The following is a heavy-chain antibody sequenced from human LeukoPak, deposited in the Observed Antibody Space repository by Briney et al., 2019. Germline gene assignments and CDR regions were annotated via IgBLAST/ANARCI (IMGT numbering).Heavy chain of an antibody. Sequence: GGSLRLSCAASGFTFSSYAMHWVRQAPGKGLEWVAVISYDGSNKYYADSVKGRFTISRDNSKNTLYLQMNSLRAEDTAVYYCARGASPYYYYMDVWGKGTTVTVSS. CDR3: ARGASPYYYYMDV. CDR1: GFTFSSYA. CDR2: ISYDGSNK. V-gene: IGHV3-30*04. J-gene: IGHJ6*03. D-gene: IGHD6-6*01.